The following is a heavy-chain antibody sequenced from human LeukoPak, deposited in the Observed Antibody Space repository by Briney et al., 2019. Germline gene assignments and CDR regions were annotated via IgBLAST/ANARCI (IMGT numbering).Heavy chain of an antibody. V-gene: IGHV3-23*01. D-gene: IGHD2-15*01. CDR3: AKDGPSGGKEYY. Sequence: GGSLRLSCAASGFRFSSYAMSWVRQAPGKGLEWVSAISGSGVSTYYADSVKGRFTVSRDNSKNTLYLQMSSLRAEDTAVYYCAKDGPSGGKEYYWGQGTLVTVSS. J-gene: IGHJ4*02. CDR1: GFRFSSYA. CDR2: ISGSGVST.